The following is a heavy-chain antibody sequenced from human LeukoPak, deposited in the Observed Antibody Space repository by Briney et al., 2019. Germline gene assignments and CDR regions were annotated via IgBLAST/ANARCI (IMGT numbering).Heavy chain of an antibody. CDR3: VATIGRVFDY. Sequence: GGSLRLSCTASGFTFGDYAMSWFRQAPGKGLEWVGFIRSKAYGGTTEYAASVKGRFTISRDDSKSIAYLQMNSLKTEDTAVYYCVATIGRVFDYWGQGTLVTVSS. J-gene: IGHJ4*02. CDR2: IRSKAYGGTT. CDR1: GFTFGDYA. V-gene: IGHV3-49*03. D-gene: IGHD5-24*01.